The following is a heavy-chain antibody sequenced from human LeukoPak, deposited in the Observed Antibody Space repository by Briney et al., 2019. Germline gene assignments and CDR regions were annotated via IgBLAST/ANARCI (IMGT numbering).Heavy chain of an antibody. CDR1: GYTFXGYY. CDR2: INTNSGRT. J-gene: IGHJ4*02. D-gene: IGHD3-22*01. CDR3: ARHWMDDSYDSSGYVDY. Sequence: GSVTVSCKGSGYTFXGYYMHWVRQAPGQGVEGMGWINTNSGRTNYAQKFQGRVTLTRDTSISTAYMELSRLRSDATAVYYCARHWMDDSYDSSGYVDYWGQGTLVTVSS. V-gene: IGHV1-2*02.